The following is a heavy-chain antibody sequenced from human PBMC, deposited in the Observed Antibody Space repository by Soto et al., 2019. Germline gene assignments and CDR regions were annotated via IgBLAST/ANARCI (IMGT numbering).Heavy chain of an antibody. J-gene: IGHJ3*02. CDR2: ISSSGSTI. V-gene: IGHV3-48*03. CDR3: AIIPQPDAFDI. CDR1: GFTFSSYE. Sequence: SVGSLRLSCAASGFTFSSYEMNWVRQAPGKGLEWVSYISSSGSTIYYADSVKGRFTISRDNAKNSLYLQMNSLRAEDTAVYYCAIIPQPDAFDIWGQGTMVTVSS. D-gene: IGHD2-2*01.